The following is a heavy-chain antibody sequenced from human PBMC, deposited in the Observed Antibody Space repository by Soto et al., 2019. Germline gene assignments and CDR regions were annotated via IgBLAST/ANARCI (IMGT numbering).Heavy chain of an antibody. CDR1: GYRFSNYW. Sequence: GESLKISCTASGYRFSNYWIGWVRQMPGKCLEWMAIINPGDSEARYSPSFQGQVTISADQSVSTAYLQWNSPKASDTDTYYCARPSHNYVAHWAQGTLVPVSS. CDR2: INPGDSEA. V-gene: IGHV5-51*01. D-gene: IGHD4-4*01. CDR3: ARPSHNYVAH. J-gene: IGHJ4*02.